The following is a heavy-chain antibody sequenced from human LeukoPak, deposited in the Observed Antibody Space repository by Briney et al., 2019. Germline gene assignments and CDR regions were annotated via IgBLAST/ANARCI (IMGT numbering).Heavy chain of an antibody. CDR3: ARDRGHYDSSAGY. Sequence: PVASVKVSCKASGYTFTSYAISWVRQAPGQGLEWMGGIIPIFGTANYAQKFQGRVTITADESTSTAYMELSSLRSEDTAVYYCARDRGHYDSSAGYWGQGTLVTVSS. J-gene: IGHJ4*02. CDR1: GYTFTSYA. D-gene: IGHD3-22*01. CDR2: IIPIFGTA. V-gene: IGHV1-69*13.